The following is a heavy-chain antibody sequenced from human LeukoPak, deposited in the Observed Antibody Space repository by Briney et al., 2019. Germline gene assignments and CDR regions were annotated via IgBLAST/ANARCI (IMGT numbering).Heavy chain of an antibody. D-gene: IGHD5-24*01. V-gene: IGHV1-69*04. CDR2: IIPILGIA. CDR1: GGTFSSYA. CDR3: AMGDGYNLDY. Sequence: SVSVSCKASGGTFSSYAISWVRHARGQGLEWMGRIIPILGIANYAQKLQGRVTITADKSTSTAYMELRSLRSEDTAVYYCAMGDGYNLDYWGQGTLVTVSS. J-gene: IGHJ4*02.